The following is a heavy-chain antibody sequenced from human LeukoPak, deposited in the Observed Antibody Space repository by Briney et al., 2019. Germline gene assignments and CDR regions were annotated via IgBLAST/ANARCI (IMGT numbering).Heavy chain of an antibody. CDR3: ARALQEDSSSWYPYYYYMDV. CDR2: INPNSGGT. Sequence: GASVKVSCKASGYTFTGYYMHWVRQAPGQGLEWMGWINPNSGGTNYAQKFQGRVTMTRDTSISTAYMELSRLRSDDTAVYYCARALQEDSSSWYPYYYYMDVWGKGTTVTVSS. J-gene: IGHJ6*03. V-gene: IGHV1-2*02. D-gene: IGHD6-13*01. CDR1: GYTFTGYY.